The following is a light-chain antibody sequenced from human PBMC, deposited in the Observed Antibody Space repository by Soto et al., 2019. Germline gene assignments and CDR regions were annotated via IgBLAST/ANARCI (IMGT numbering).Light chain of an antibody. CDR2: GAS. V-gene: IGKV3-20*01. J-gene: IGKJ1*01. Sequence: IVLTQSRGTLSLSPGERATLSCRASQRVSSSYLAWYQQKPGQAPRLLIYGASSRATGIPDRFSGSGSGTDVTLTISRLEPEDFALYYCQQYGSSPWTFGQGTKVEIK. CDR3: QQYGSSPWT. CDR1: QRVSSSY.